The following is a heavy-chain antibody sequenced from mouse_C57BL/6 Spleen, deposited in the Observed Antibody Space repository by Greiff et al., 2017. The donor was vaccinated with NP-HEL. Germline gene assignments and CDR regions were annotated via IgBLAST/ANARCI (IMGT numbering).Heavy chain of an antibody. Sequence: EVQVVESEGGLVQPGSSIKLSCTASGFTFSDYYMAWVRQVPEKGLEWVANINYDGSSTYYLDSLKSRFIISRDNAKNILYLQISSLKSEDTATYYCARIYDGYYRYFDVWGTGTTVTVSS. CDR3: ARIYDGYYRYFDV. CDR1: GFTFSDYY. D-gene: IGHD2-3*01. CDR2: INYDGSST. V-gene: IGHV5-16*01. J-gene: IGHJ1*03.